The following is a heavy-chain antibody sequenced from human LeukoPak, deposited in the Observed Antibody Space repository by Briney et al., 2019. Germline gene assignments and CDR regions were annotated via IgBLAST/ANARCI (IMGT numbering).Heavy chain of an antibody. CDR1: GFTFSIYA. CDR2: ISSSSSTI. D-gene: IGHD3-9*01. J-gene: IGHJ4*02. Sequence: PGGSLRLSCAASGFTFSIYAMSWVRQAPGKGLEWVSYISSSSSTIYYADSVKGRFTISRDNAKNSLYLQMNSLRAEDTAVYYCARADYDILTGYYDYWGQGTLVTVSS. CDR3: ARADYDILTGYYDY. V-gene: IGHV3-48*01.